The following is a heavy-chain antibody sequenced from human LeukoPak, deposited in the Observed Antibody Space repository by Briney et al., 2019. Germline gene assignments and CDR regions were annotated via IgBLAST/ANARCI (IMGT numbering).Heavy chain of an antibody. Sequence: PGGSLRLSCAASGFTFSSYAMSWVRQAPGKGLEWVSAISGSGGSTYYADSVEGRFTISRDNSKNTLYLQMNSLRAEDTAVYYCAREPLDYYGSGSYWTDYWGQGTLVTVSS. V-gene: IGHV3-23*01. D-gene: IGHD3-10*01. J-gene: IGHJ4*02. CDR1: GFTFSSYA. CDR3: AREPLDYYGSGSYWTDY. CDR2: ISGSGGST.